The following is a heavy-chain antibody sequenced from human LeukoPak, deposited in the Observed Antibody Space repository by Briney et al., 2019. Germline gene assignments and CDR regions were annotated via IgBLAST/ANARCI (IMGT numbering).Heavy chain of an antibody. J-gene: IGHJ3*02. D-gene: IGHD1-1*01. V-gene: IGHV1-8*01. Sequence: ASVKVSCKASGYTFTSYDINWVRQATGQGLEWMGWMNPNSGNTGYAQKFQGRVTMTRNTSISTAYMELSSLRSEDTAVYYCARDLLVGDWNDDSTEDAFDIWGQGTMVTVSS. CDR2: MNPNSGNT. CDR1: GYTFTSYD. CDR3: ARDLLVGDWNDDSTEDAFDI.